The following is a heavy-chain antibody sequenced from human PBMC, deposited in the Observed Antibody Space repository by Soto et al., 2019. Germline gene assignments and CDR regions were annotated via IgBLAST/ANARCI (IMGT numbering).Heavy chain of an antibody. CDR3: ARVRGYSYGCDS. CDR2: ISSSSSYI. CDR1: GFTFSSYS. D-gene: IGHD5-18*01. Sequence: SLLLSCAASGFTFSSYSMNWVRQAPGKGLEWVSSISSSSSYIYYADSVKGRFTISRDNAKNSLYLQMNSLRAEDTAVYYCARVRGYSYGCDSWSKGTRVTVCS. J-gene: IGHJ4*02. V-gene: IGHV3-21*01.